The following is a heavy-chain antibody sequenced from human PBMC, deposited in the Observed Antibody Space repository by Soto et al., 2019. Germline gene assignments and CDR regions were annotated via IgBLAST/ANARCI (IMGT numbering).Heavy chain of an antibody. D-gene: IGHD3-22*01. V-gene: IGHV3-30*18. CDR3: AKEVDSSGYFDY. J-gene: IGHJ4*02. Sequence: GGSLRLSCAASGFTFSSYGMHWVRQAPGKGLEWVAVISYDVSNKYYADSVKGRFTISRDNSKNTLYLQMNSLIAEDTAVYYCAKEVDSSGYFDYWGQGTLVTVSS. CDR2: ISYDVSNK. CDR1: GFTFSSYG.